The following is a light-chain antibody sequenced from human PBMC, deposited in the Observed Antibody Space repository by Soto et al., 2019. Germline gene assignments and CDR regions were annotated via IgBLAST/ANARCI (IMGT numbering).Light chain of an antibody. CDR3: CSYAGRSYV. Sequence: QSALTQPRSVSGSPGQSVTISCTGTSSDVGGYNYVSWYQQHPGKAPKLMIYDVSKRPSGVPDRFSGSKSGNTASLTISGLQAEDEAYYYCCSYAGRSYVFGTGTQLTVL. J-gene: IGLJ1*01. CDR2: DVS. V-gene: IGLV2-11*01. CDR1: SSDVGGYNY.